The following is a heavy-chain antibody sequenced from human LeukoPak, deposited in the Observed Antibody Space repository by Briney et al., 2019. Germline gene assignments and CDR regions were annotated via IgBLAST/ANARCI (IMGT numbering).Heavy chain of an antibody. J-gene: IGHJ3*02. D-gene: IGHD3-3*01. Sequence: GGSLRLSCAASGFTFSNFAMSWVRQAPGKGLEWVSSISGSGISTYYADSVKGRFTISRDNSKNTLYLQMNSLRAEDTAVYYCASCGEYYDFWSGYYYDAFDIWGQGTMVAVSS. CDR2: ISGSGIST. CDR1: GFTFSNFA. V-gene: IGHV3-23*01. CDR3: ASCGEYYDFWSGYYYDAFDI.